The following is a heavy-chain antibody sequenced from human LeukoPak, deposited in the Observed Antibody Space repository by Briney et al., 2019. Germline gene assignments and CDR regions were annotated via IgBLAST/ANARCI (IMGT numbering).Heavy chain of an antibody. V-gene: IGHV3-7*01. D-gene: IGHD2-15*01. CDR1: GFTFSTYW. J-gene: IGHJ4*02. Sequence: GGSLRLSCAASGFTFSTYWMGWVRQAPGKGLEWVANTKPDGSAEYYADSVRGRFTASRDNANNLLYLQMNRLRAEDTAVYYCARDGGLHTNFDYWGQGTLLTVSS. CDR3: ARDGGLHTNFDY. CDR2: TKPDGSAE.